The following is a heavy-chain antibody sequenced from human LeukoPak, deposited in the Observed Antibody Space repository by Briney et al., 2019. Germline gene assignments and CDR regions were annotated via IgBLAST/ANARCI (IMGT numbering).Heavy chain of an antibody. CDR2: ISSSGSTI. J-gene: IGHJ3*02. Sequence: GGSLRLSCAASGFTFSDYYMSWIRQAPGKGLEWVSYISSSGSTIYYADSVKGRFTISRDNAKNSLYLQMNSLRAEDTAVYYCARVSMIVVGTYAFDIWGQGTMVTVSS. V-gene: IGHV3-11*04. CDR1: GFTFSDYY. CDR3: ARVSMIVVGTYAFDI. D-gene: IGHD3-22*01.